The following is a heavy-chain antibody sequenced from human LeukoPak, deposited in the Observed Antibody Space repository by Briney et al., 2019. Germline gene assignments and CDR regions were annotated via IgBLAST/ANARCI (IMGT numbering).Heavy chain of an antibody. D-gene: IGHD2-21*01. CDR3: ARCPCGILWSSFPPRSYHYYGMDV. J-gene: IGHJ6*02. CDR2: ISAYNGNT. Sequence: ASVKVSCKASGYTFTSYGLSWVRQAPGQGLEWMGWISAYNGNTNYAQKLRGRVTMTTDTSTSTAYMELRNLRSDDTAVYYCARCPCGILWSSFPPRSYHYYGMDVWGQGTTVTVSS. CDR1: GYTFTSYG. V-gene: IGHV1-18*01.